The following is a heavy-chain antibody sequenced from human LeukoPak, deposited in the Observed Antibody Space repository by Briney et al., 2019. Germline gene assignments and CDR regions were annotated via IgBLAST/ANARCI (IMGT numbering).Heavy chain of an antibody. Sequence: KASETLSLTCAVYGGSFSGYYWSWIRQPPGKGLEWIGEINHSGSTNYNPSLKSRVTISVDTSKNQFSLKLSSVTAADTAVYYCARGPSRAPHKRRAFDIWGQGTMVTVSS. CDR3: ARGPSRAPHKRRAFDI. CDR1: GGSFSGYY. CDR2: INHSGST. V-gene: IGHV4-34*01. J-gene: IGHJ3*02.